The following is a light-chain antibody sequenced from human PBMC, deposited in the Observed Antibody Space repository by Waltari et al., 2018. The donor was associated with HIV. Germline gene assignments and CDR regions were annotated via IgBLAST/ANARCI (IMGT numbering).Light chain of an antibody. Sequence: DILLTQSPPFLSASVGDRVTISCRASQGIRNYLAWFQQKPGRAPKLLIFGATTLHTGGPSRFSGSGSGTQFTLTINGLQPEDFATYYCQQHNTYPLTFGPGTRVDVK. CDR3: QQHNTYPLT. CDR1: QGIRNY. CDR2: GAT. J-gene: IGKJ3*01. V-gene: IGKV1-9*01.